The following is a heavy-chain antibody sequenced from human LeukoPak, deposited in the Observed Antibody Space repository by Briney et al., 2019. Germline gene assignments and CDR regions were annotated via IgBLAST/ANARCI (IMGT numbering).Heavy chain of an antibody. D-gene: IGHD3-22*01. CDR3: ARGGRGTIIMIVVAALDY. CDR2: ISSSGNYI. Sequence: GGSLRLSCAASGFTFTSYSMNWVRQAPGKGLEWVSSISSSGNYIYYADSVKGRFTISRDNTRNSLYLQMNSLRAEDTAVYYCARGGRGTIIMIVVAALDYWGQGTLVTVSS. V-gene: IGHV3-21*01. CDR1: GFTFTSYS. J-gene: IGHJ4*02.